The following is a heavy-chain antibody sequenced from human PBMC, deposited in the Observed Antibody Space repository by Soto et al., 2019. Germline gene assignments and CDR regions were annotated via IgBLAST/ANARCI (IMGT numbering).Heavy chain of an antibody. D-gene: IGHD3-3*01. CDR3: AREEPYKLRFLEWTYFDY. CDR2: ISYDGSNK. Sequence: QVQLVESGGGVVQPGRSLRLSCAASGFTFSSYAMHWVHQAPGKGLEWVAVISYDGSNKYYADSVKGRFTISRDNSKNTLYLQMNSLRAEDTAVYYCAREEPYKLRFLEWTYFDYWGQGTLVTVSS. J-gene: IGHJ4*02. CDR1: GFTFSSYA. V-gene: IGHV3-30-3*01.